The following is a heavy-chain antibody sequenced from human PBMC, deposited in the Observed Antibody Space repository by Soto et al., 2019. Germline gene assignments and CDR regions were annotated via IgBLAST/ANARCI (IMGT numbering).Heavy chain of an antibody. CDR2: IKQDGSEK. CDR3: ARDFFSYDSSGYQAY. J-gene: IGHJ4*02. Sequence: GGSLRLSCAASGFTFSSYWMSWVRQAPGKGLEWVANIKQDGSEKYYVDSVKGRFTISRDNAKNSLYLQMNSLRAEDTAVYYCARDFFSYDSSGYQAYWGEGTLVTVSS. D-gene: IGHD3-22*01. V-gene: IGHV3-7*01. CDR1: GFTFSSYW.